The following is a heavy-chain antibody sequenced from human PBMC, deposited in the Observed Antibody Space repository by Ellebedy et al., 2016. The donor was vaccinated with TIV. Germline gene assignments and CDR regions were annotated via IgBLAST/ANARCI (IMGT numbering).Heavy chain of an antibody. D-gene: IGHD3-22*01. J-gene: IGHJ4*02. CDR1: GFNFNTYD. Sequence: GGSLRLXCAASGFNFNTYDMHWVRQAPGKGLEWVALISYDGRNEYYPDSVKGRFTVSRDSSKNTLFLQMNTLRVWDTAVYYCARGLVYYYSVVSPHFSFWGQGTLVTVSS. CDR2: ISYDGRNE. V-gene: IGHV3-30*03. CDR3: ARGLVYYYSVVSPHFSF.